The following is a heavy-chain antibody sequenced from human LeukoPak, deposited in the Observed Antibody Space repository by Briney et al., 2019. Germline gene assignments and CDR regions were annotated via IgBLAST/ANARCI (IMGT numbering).Heavy chain of an antibody. Sequence: ASVKVSCKASGYTFTGYYMHWVRQAPGQGLEWMGWINPNSGGTNYAQKFQGRVTMTRDTSISTAYMELSRLRSDDTAVYYCAISVLRYFDWLSKGLYYFDYWGQGTLVTVSS. CDR2: INPNSGGT. J-gene: IGHJ4*02. CDR3: AISVLRYFDWLSKGLYYFDY. V-gene: IGHV1-2*02. D-gene: IGHD3-9*01. CDR1: GYTFTGYY.